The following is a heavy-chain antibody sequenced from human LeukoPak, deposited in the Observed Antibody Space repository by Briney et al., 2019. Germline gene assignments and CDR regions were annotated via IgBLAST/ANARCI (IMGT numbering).Heavy chain of an antibody. CDR1: SGSFRGYY. CDR3: ARGEYYYDSPDAFDI. Sequence: PSETLPLTCAVNSGSFRGYYWSWIRQPPGKGLEWIGEINHSGSTNYNPSLKSRVTISVDTSKNQFSLKLSSVTAADTAVYYCARGEYYYDSPDAFDIWGQGTMVTVSS. V-gene: IGHV4-34*01. CDR2: INHSGST. J-gene: IGHJ3*02. D-gene: IGHD3-22*01.